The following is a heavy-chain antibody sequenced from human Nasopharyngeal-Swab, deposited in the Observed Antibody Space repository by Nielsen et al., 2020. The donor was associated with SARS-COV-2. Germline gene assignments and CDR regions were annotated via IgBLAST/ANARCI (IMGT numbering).Heavy chain of an antibody. CDR2: IDSDGSST. V-gene: IGHV3-74*01. CDR3: AKANTRDFDY. Sequence: GESLKISCAASGFTFRSYWMHWVRQAPGKGLAWVSRIDSDGSSTIYADSVKGRFTISRDNAKNTLYLQMNSLRAEDTAVYHCAKANTRDFDYWGQGTLVTVSS. J-gene: IGHJ4*02. CDR1: GFTFRSYW.